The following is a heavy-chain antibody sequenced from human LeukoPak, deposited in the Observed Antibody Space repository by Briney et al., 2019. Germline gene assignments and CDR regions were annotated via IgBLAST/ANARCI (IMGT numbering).Heavy chain of an antibody. CDR3: ARGRKMANRGTPGY. CDR2: INHSGST. V-gene: IGHV4-34*01. CDR1: GGSFSGYY. D-gene: IGHD5-24*01. J-gene: IGHJ4*02. Sequence: SETLSLTCAVYGGSFSGYYWSWIRHPPGKGLEWIGEINHSGSTNYNPSLKSRVTISVDTSKNQFSLKLSSVTAADTAVYYCARGRKMANRGTPGYWGQGTLVTVSS.